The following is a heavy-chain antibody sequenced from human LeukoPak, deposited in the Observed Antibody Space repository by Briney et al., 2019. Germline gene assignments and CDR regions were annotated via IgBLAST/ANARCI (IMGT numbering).Heavy chain of an antibody. Sequence: PSETLSLTCAVYGGSFSGYYWSWIRQPPGKGLEWIGEINHSGSTNYNPSLKSRVTISVDTSKNQFSLKLSSVTAADTAVYYCARPRFGELNAFDIWRQGTMVTVSS. CDR2: INHSGST. D-gene: IGHD3-10*01. CDR1: GGSFSGYY. CDR3: ARPRFGELNAFDI. J-gene: IGHJ3*02. V-gene: IGHV4-34*01.